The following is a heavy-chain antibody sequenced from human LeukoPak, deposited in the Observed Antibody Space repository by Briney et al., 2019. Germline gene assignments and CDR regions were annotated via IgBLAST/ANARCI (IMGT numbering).Heavy chain of an antibody. J-gene: IGHJ4*02. V-gene: IGHV4-38-2*02. CDR2: IYHSGST. D-gene: IGHD2-2*01. CDR1: GYSISSGYY. Sequence: SETLSLTCTVSGYSISSGYYWGWIRQPPGKGLEWIGSIYHSGSTNYNPSLKSRVTISVDTSKNQFSLKLSSVTAADTAVYYCARGHQLLVYWGQGTLVTVSS. CDR3: ARGHQLLVY.